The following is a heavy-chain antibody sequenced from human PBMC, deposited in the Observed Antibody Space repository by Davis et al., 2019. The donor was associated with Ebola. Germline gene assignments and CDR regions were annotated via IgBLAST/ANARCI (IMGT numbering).Heavy chain of an antibody. D-gene: IGHD3-22*01. V-gene: IGHV4-34*12. CDR1: GGSFSGYY. CDR3: ARHSSGYYYGDAFDI. CDR2: IIDSGST. Sequence: MPSETLSLTCAVYGGSFSGYYWSWIRQSPGKGLEWIGEIIDSGSTNYNPSLKSRVTISVDTSKNQFSLKLSSVTAADTAVYYCARHSSGYYYGDAFDIWGQGTMVTVSS. J-gene: IGHJ3*02.